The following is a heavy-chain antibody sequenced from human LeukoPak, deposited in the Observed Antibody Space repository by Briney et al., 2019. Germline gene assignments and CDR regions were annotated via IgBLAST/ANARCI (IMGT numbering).Heavy chain of an antibody. CDR3: ARERTGAYYDSSGKRGDYSDY. J-gene: IGHJ4*02. D-gene: IGHD3-22*01. CDR1: GYTFTGYY. Sequence: ASVKVSCKASGYTFTGYYMHWVRQAPGQGLEWMGWINPNSGGTNYAQKFQGRVTMTRDASISTAYMELSRLRSDDTAVYYCARERTGAYYDSSGKRGDYSDYWGQGTLVTVSS. V-gene: IGHV1-2*02. CDR2: INPNSGGT.